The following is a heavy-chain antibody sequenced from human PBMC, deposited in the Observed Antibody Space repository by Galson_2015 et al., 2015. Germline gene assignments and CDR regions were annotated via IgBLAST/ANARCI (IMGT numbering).Heavy chain of an antibody. J-gene: IGHJ4*02. D-gene: IGHD1-26*01. CDR2: TSYRSKWYN. Sequence: CAISGDSVSSNSAAWNWIRQSPSRGLEWLGRTSYRSKWYNDYAVSVKSRITINPDTSKNQFSLQLNSVTPEDTAVYYCARSLGAKGLSYFDYWGQGTLVTVSS. V-gene: IGHV6-1*01. CDR1: GDSVSSNSAA. CDR3: ARSLGAKGLSYFDY.